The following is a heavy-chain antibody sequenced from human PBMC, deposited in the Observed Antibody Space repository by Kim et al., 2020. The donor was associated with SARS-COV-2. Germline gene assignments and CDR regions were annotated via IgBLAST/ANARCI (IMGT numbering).Heavy chain of an antibody. CDR3: AKVGNIRPRGHKEGYFDY. J-gene: IGHJ4*02. V-gene: IGHV3-30*02. Sequence: KGRFTISRDNSKNTLYLQMNSLRAEDTAVYYWAKVGNIRPRGHKEGYFDYWGQGTLVTVSS. D-gene: IGHD2-15*01.